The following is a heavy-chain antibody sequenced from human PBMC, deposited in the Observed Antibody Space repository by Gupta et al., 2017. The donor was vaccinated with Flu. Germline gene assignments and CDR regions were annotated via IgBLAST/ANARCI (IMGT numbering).Heavy chain of an antibody. CDR3: TRDSDYELTYHHYGMDV. CDR1: GFTFGDYA. Sequence: EVQLVESGGGLVQPGRSLRLSCTGSGFTFGDYALSRVRQAPGKGLEWVGFIRTKVYGGTTDYAASVKGRFTISRDDSKSIAYLQMSGLKAEDTALYYCTRDSDYELTYHHYGMDVWGQGTKVTVSS. CDR2: IRTKVYGGTT. D-gene: IGHD4-17*01. V-gene: IGHV3-49*04. J-gene: IGHJ6*02.